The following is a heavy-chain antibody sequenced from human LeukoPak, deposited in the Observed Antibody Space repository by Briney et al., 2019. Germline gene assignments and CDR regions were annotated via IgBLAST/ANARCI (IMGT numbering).Heavy chain of an antibody. CDR3: ARGNTMLMDV. CDR2: IFSRSESI. D-gene: IGHD3-10*01. V-gene: IGHV3-21*06. CDR1: GFTFGAYT. Sequence: GGSLRLSCAASGFTFGAYTINWVRQAPGKGLEWVSCIFSRSESILYADSVKGRFTISRDNAKNLLYLQMDSLRVEDTAVYYCARGNTMLMDVWGQGTTVTVSS. J-gene: IGHJ6*02.